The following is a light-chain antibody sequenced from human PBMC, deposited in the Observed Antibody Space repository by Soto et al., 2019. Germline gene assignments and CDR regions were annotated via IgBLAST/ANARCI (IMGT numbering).Light chain of an antibody. CDR2: EVS. V-gene: IGLV2-14*01. J-gene: IGLJ2*01. Sequence: QSALTQPASVSGSPGQSITISCTGTSSDVGGYNYVSWYQQHPGKAPKLMICEVSNRPSGVSNRFSCSKSGNTASLTISGLQAVDEADYYCSSYTSSSTLVVFGGGTKLTVL. CDR3: SSYTSSSTLVV. CDR1: SSDVGGYNY.